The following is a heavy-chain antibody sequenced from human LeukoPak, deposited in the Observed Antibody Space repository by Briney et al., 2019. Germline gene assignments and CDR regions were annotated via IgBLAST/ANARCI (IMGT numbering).Heavy chain of an antibody. Sequence: PGGSLRLSCAASGFIFSSHWMYWVRQIPGKGLMGVSRINSDGSSIHNADSVKGRFTISRDNAKNTAYLQMNSLRAEDTAVYYCVRGLTLHDSSGYYYPHAFDIWGQGAMVTVSS. J-gene: IGHJ3*02. CDR2: INSDGSSI. V-gene: IGHV3-74*01. CDR1: GFIFSSHW. CDR3: VRGLTLHDSSGYYYPHAFDI. D-gene: IGHD3-22*01.